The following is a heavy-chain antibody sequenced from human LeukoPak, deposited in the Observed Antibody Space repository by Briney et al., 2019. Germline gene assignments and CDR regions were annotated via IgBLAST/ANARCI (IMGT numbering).Heavy chain of an antibody. J-gene: IGHJ6*03. CDR2: IYTSGST. V-gene: IGHV4-4*07. CDR3: ARETSQKGAHYMDV. D-gene: IGHD3-16*01. CDR1: GGSISSYY. Sequence: SETLSLTCTVSGGSISSYYWSWIRQPAGKGLEWIGRIYTSGSTNYNPSLKSRVTMSVDTSKNQFSLKLRSVTAADTAVYYCARETSQKGAHYMDVWGKGTTVTISS.